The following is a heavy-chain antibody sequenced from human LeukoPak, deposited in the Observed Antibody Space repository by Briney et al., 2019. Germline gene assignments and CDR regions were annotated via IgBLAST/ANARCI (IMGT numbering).Heavy chain of an antibody. Sequence: ASVKVSCKASGFTFTSSDMQWVRQARGQRLEWIGWILFGSGNTNYAQKFQERVTITRDMSTSTAYMERSSLRSEDTAVYYCAAAAYLGYFDWLSETFDYWGQGTLVTVSS. J-gene: IGHJ4*02. CDR3: AAAAYLGYFDWLSETFDY. D-gene: IGHD3-9*01. V-gene: IGHV1-58*02. CDR2: ILFGSGNT. CDR1: GFTFTSSD.